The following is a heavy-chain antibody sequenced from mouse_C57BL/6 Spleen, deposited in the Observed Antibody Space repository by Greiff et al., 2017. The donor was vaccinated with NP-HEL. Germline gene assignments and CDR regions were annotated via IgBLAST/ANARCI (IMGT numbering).Heavy chain of an antibody. CDR3: AGDGGDWYFDV. Sequence: EVQGVESGGGLVKPGGSLKLSCAASGFTFSSYAMSWVRQTPAKRLEWVATISDGGSYTSYPDNVKGRFTISRDNAKNNLYLQMSHLKSEDTAMYYCAGDGGDWYFDVWGTGTTVTVSS. CDR2: ISDGGSYT. V-gene: IGHV5-4*01. CDR1: GFTFSSYA. J-gene: IGHJ1*03.